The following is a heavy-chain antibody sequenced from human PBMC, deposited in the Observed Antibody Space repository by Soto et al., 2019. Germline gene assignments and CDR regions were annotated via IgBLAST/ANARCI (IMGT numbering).Heavy chain of an antibody. CDR3: AKYRRTYEETYTFDY. CDR2: ISYSGNT. V-gene: IGHV4-59*01. J-gene: IGHJ4*02. Sequence: SETLSLTCTVSGDSISEYYWSWIRQPPGKGLQWIGYISYSGNTNYNPSLKGRVIMSVDTSKNQFSLQVSSVTAADTAVYFCAKYRRTYEETYTFDYWGQGALVTVSS. D-gene: IGHD3-16*02. CDR1: GDSISEYY.